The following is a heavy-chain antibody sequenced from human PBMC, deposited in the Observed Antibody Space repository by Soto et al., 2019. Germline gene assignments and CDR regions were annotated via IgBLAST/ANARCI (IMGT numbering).Heavy chain of an antibody. J-gene: IGHJ3*02. D-gene: IGHD2-21*01. CDR3: ARECPYCGGGAFDI. CDR2: ISSSSSYI. CDR1: GFTFSSYS. Sequence: GGSLRLSCAASGFTFSSYSMNWVRQAPGKGLEWVSSISSSSSYIYYADSVKGRFTISRDNAKNSLYLQMNSLRAEDTAVYYCARECPYCGGGAFDIWGQGTMVTVSS. V-gene: IGHV3-21*01.